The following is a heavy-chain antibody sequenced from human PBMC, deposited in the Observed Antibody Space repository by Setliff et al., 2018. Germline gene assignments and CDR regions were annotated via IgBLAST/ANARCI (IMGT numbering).Heavy chain of an antibody. J-gene: IGHJ4*02. CDR3: ARGAKPFGNFDWLLPSGGY. V-gene: IGHV3-23*01. CDR2: FSGSGVDS. D-gene: IGHD3-9*01. Sequence: GGSLRLSCAASGFTFSASPMSWVRQAPGKGLEWVSTFSGSGVDSYYADSVKGRFTISRDYSKNTLFLQMNSLRAEDTAVYYCARGAKPFGNFDWLLPSGGYWGQGTLVTVSS. CDR1: GFTFSASP.